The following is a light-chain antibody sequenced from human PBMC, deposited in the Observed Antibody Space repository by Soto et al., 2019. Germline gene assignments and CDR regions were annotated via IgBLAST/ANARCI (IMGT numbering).Light chain of an antibody. CDR2: DAS. J-gene: IGKJ4*01. V-gene: IGKV3-11*01. CDR3: QQRSNWLT. Sequence: EIVLTQSPATLSLSPGGRATLSCRASQSVSSYLAWYQQKPGQAPRLLIYDASNRATGIPARFSGSGSGTDFTLTLSSLEPEDFAVYYCQQRSNWLTFGGGTKVEIK. CDR1: QSVSSY.